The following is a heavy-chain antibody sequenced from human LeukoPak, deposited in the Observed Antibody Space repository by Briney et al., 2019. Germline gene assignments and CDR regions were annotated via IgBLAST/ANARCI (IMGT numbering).Heavy chain of an antibody. J-gene: IGHJ5*02. CDR1: GGSFSGYY. V-gene: IGHV4-34*01. CDR2: INHSGST. Sequence: SETLSLTCAVYGGSFSGYYWSWIRQPPGKGLEWIGEINHSGSTNYNPSLKSRVTISVGTSKNQFSLKLSSVTAADTAVYYCARGPPLYCSSTSCYRRGFDPWGQGTLVTASS. D-gene: IGHD2-2*01. CDR3: ARGPPLYCSSTSCYRRGFDP.